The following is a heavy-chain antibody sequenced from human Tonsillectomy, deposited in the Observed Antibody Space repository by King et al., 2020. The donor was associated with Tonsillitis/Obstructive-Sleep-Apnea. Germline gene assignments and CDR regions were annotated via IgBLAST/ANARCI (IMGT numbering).Heavy chain of an antibody. CDR2: ISFDGSNK. CDR3: ARDNFGWPFYYFDY. Sequence: VQLVQSGGGVVQPGGSLRLACTASGFTFSSYTLHWVRQAPGKGLERVALISFDGSNKYYADSVKGRFTISRDSSKNTLYLNMNSLRPEDTAVYYCARDNFGWPFYYFDYWGQGTLVTVSS. J-gene: IGHJ4*02. V-gene: IGHV3-30*01. D-gene: IGHD6-19*01. CDR1: GFTFSSYT.